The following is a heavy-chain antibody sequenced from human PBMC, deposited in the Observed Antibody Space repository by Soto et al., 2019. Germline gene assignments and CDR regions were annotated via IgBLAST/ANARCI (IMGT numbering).Heavy chain of an antibody. V-gene: IGHV3-48*01. CDR3: ARFLSIGSAILSDYYYYYMDV. CDR2: ISSSSSTI. D-gene: IGHD2-15*01. CDR1: GFTFSSYS. Sequence: EVQLVESGGGLVQPGGSLRLSCAASGFTFSSYSMNWVRQAPGKGLEWVSYISSSSSTIYYADSVKGRFTISRDNAKNSLYLQMNSLRAEDTAVYYCARFLSIGSAILSDYYYYYMDVWGKGTTVTVSS. J-gene: IGHJ6*03.